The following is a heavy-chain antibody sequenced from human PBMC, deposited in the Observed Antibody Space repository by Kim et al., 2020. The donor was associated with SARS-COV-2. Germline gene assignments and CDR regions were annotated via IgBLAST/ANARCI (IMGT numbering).Heavy chain of an antibody. V-gene: IGHV4-34*01. J-gene: IGHJ4*02. Sequence: NPSLTSRVTRSVDTSKTQFSLKLGAVTAADTAVYYCASRPGGRVRGYFDYWGQGTLVTVSS. CDR3: ASRPGGRVRGYFDY. D-gene: IGHD3-10*01.